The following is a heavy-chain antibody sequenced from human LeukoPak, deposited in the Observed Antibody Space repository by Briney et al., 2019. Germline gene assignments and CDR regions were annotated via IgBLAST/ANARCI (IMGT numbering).Heavy chain of an antibody. V-gene: IGHV4-59*01. Sequence: PSETLSLTCTVSGGSITTYYWSWLRQSPERGLEWIGYIHHSVSPTYNPSLKSRVTISVDTSRNQFSLKASSVTAADTAVYYCARDILMVGATHYFDYWGQGTLVTVSS. CDR3: ARDILMVGATHYFDY. J-gene: IGHJ4*02. CDR1: GGSITTYY. D-gene: IGHD1-26*01. CDR2: IHHSVSP.